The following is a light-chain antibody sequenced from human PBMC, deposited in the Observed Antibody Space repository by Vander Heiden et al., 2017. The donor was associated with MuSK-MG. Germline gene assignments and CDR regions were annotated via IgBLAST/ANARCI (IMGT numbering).Light chain of an antibody. J-gene: IGKJ1*01. CDR1: QSVSSSY. V-gene: IGKV3-20*01. CDR3: QQDGSSPWT. CDR2: GAS. Sequence: LSTQPPGTLSLSPGERATLSCRASQSVSSSYVAWYQQKPGQALRLLIYGASSRATGIPDRFSGSGSGTDFTLTISRLEPEDFAVYYCQQDGSSPWTFGQGTKVEIK.